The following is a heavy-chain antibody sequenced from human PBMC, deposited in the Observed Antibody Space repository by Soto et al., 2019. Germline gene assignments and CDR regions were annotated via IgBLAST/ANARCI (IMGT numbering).Heavy chain of an antibody. V-gene: IGHV4-4*02. J-gene: IGHJ4*02. CDR2: IYHSGST. Sequence: QVQLQESGPGLVKPSGTLSLTCAVSGGSISSSNWWSWVRQPPGKGLEWIGEIYHSGSTNYNPSLKSQVTISVDKSKNQFSLKLSSVTAADTAVYYCARRPYYYDSSGYSYFDYWGQGTLVTVSS. CDR3: ARRPYYYDSSGYSYFDY. D-gene: IGHD3-22*01. CDR1: GGSISSSNW.